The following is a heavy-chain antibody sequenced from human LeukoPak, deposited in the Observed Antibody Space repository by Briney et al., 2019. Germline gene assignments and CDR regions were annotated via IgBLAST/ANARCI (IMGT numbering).Heavy chain of an antibody. Sequence: GGSLRLSCAASGFTFSSYAMSWVRQAPGKGLEWVSAISGSGGSTYYADSVKGRFTISRDNSKNTLYLQMSSLRSEDTAVYYCARTMATVVTPTFDIWGRGTKVTVSS. V-gene: IGHV3-23*01. CDR3: ARTMATVVTPTFDI. CDR2: ISGSGGST. J-gene: IGHJ3*02. CDR1: GFTFSSYA. D-gene: IGHD4-23*01.